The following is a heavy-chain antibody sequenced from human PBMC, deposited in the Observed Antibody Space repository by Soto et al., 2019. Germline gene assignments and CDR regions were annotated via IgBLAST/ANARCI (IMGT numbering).Heavy chain of an antibody. J-gene: IGHJ4*02. D-gene: IGHD4-17*01. Sequence: SETLSLTCTVSGGSISSSSYYWGWIRQPPGKGLEWIGSIYYSGSTYYNPSLKSRVTISVDTSKNQFSLKLSSVTAADTAVYYCATTTVTQRGLYFDYRGQAILVTVSS. CDR3: ATTTVTQRGLYFDY. CDR2: IYYSGST. CDR1: GGSISSSSYY. V-gene: IGHV4-39*01.